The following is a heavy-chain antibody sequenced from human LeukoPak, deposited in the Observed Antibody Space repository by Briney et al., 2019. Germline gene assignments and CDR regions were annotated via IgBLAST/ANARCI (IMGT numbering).Heavy chain of an antibody. V-gene: IGHV3-30*03. CDR3: ARALYGSSGYYDY. CDR1: GVTFSSYG. CDR2: ISSDGNDK. Sequence: GGSLRLSCAASGVTFSSYGMHWVRQAPGKGLEWVALISSDGNDKLYGDSVKGRFTISRDNAKNSLSLQMNSLRAEDTALYYCARALYGSSGYYDYWGQGTLVTVSS. D-gene: IGHD3-22*01. J-gene: IGHJ4*02.